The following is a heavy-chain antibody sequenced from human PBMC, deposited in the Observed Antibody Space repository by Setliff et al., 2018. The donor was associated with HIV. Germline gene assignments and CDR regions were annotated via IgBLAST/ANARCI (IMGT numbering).Heavy chain of an antibody. Sequence: PSETLSLTCTVSGDSISRDFYYWNWIRQPAGKGLEWIGHIYTNGRTHYNPSLKSRVTISMDPSKNQFSLKLSSVTAADTAVYYCARNDAFDIWGQGTLVTVSS. CDR2: IYTNGRT. CDR1: GDSISRDFYY. J-gene: IGHJ3*02. V-gene: IGHV4-61*09. CDR3: ARNDAFDI.